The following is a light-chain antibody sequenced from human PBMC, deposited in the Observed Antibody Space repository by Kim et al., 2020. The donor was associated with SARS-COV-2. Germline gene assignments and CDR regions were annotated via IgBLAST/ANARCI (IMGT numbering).Light chain of an antibody. CDR2: GKN. CDR3: NSWDSSGNHVV. Sequence: SSELTQDPAVSVALGQTVRITCQGDSLRSYDASWYQQKPGQAPVRVIYGKNNRPSGIPDRFSGSSSGNTASLTITGAQAEDEADYYCNSWDSSGNHVVFGGGPHLTVL. V-gene: IGLV3-19*02. CDR1: SLRSYD. J-gene: IGLJ2*01.